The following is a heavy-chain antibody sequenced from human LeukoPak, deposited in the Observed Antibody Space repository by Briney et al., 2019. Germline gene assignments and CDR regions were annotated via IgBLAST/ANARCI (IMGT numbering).Heavy chain of an antibody. CDR3: ARDFGISGDDGDFDF. CDR1: GFTFTDYY. CDR2: ISIGGPTI. Sequence: GGSLRLSCAASGFTFTDYYISWVRQAPGKGLEWISYISIGGPTIYYADSVKGRFTISRDNAKNSVYLRMNSLRAEDTAVYYCARDFGISGDDGDFDFWGQGTLVTVSS. D-gene: IGHD4-17*01. V-gene: IGHV3-11*01. J-gene: IGHJ4*02.